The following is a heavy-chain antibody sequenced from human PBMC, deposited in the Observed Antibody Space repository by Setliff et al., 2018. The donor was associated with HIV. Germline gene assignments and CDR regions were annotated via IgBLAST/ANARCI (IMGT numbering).Heavy chain of an antibody. V-gene: IGHV3-30-3*01. CDR2: ISYDGNNK. CDR1: GFSFSNYA. CDR3: ATDPQVEDQWEVFVDAYDI. D-gene: IGHD1-26*01. J-gene: IGHJ3*02. Sequence: GGSLRLSCAASGFSFSNYAMHWVRQAPGKGLEWVAVISYDGNNKYYADSVKGRFTISRDNSKNTLYLQMNSLRAEDTAVYYCATDPQVEDQWEVFVDAYDIWGQGTMVTVSS.